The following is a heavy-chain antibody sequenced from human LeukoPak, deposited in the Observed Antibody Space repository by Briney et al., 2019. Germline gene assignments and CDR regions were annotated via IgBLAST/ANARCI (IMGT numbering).Heavy chain of an antibody. CDR1: GGSINIYS. J-gene: IGHJ4*02. CDR3: AREGYSSSYCFDF. V-gene: IGHV4-59*01. Sequence: PSETLSLTCTVSGGSINIYSWSWIRQPPGKGLEWIGYIYYSGSTNYNPSLKSRVTISVDTSKNQFSLKLTSVTAADTAVYYCAREGYSSSYCFDFWGQGTLVTVSS. CDR2: IYYSGST. D-gene: IGHD6-13*01.